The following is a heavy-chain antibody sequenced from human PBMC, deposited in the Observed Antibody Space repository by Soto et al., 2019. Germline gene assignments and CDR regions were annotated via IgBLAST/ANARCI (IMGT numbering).Heavy chain of an antibody. Sequence: QVQLVQSGAEEKKPGASVKVSCKASGYTFIDYAMHWVRQATGQRLEWMGWINAGNGNTKYSQNFQGRVTITSDTSASTAYTELSSLTSEDTAVYYRARVSGYYFLDYWGQGTLVTVSS. V-gene: IGHV1-3*05. CDR2: INAGNGNT. CDR1: GYTFIDYA. J-gene: IGHJ4*02. CDR3: ARVSGYYFLDY. D-gene: IGHD5-12*01.